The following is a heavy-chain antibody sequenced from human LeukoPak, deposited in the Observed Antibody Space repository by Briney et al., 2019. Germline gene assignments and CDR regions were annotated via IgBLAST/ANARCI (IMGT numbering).Heavy chain of an antibody. Sequence: PGGSLRLSCAASGFTFSSYAMSWVRQAPGKGLEWVSAISGSGGSTYYADSVKGRFTISRDNSKNTLYLQMNSLRAEDTAVYYCAREGVGQWLANDYFDYWGQGTLVTVSS. D-gene: IGHD6-19*01. J-gene: IGHJ4*02. V-gene: IGHV3-23*01. CDR1: GFTFSSYA. CDR3: AREGVGQWLANDYFDY. CDR2: ISGSGGST.